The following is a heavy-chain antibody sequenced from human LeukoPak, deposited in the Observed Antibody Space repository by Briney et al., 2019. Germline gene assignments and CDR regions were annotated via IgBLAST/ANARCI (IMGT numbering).Heavy chain of an antibody. CDR1: GFTVSSNY. D-gene: IGHD5-18*01. V-gene: IGHV3-66*02. Sequence: GGSLRLSXAASGFTVSSNYMSWVRQAPGKGLEWLSVIYSGGSTYYADSVKGRFTISRDNSKNTLYLQMNSLRAEDTAVYYCASLQGWIQLSYYMDVWGKGTTVTVSS. J-gene: IGHJ6*03. CDR3: ASLQGWIQLSYYMDV. CDR2: IYSGGST.